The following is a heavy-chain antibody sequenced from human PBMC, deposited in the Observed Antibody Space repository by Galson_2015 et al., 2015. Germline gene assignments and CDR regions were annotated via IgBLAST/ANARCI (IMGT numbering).Heavy chain of an antibody. V-gene: IGHV6-1*01. CDR1: GDSVSSSSAV. CDR2: TYYRSKWYN. Sequence: CAISGDSVSSSSAVWNWIRRSPSGGLEWLGRTYYRSKWYNNYAVSVQSRITINPDTSKNQFSLHLNSVTPEDTALYYCARVGDSTDCNRDVCGFDPWGHGSLVTASS. D-gene: IGHD1-14*01. CDR3: ARVGDSTDCNRDVCGFDP. J-gene: IGHJ4*03.